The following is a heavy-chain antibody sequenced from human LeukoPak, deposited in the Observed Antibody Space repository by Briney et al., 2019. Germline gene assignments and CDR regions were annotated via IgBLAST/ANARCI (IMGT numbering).Heavy chain of an antibody. V-gene: IGHV3-64*01. Sequence: GGSLRLSCAASGFTFTTYDMHWVRQAPGKGLEYVSAISSNGGSTYYANSVKGRFTISRDNSKNTLYLQMGSLRAEDMAVYYCARGGYSGYDPAGYWGQGTLVTVSS. CDR1: GFTFTTYD. CDR2: ISSNGGST. CDR3: ARGGYSGYDPAGY. D-gene: IGHD5-12*01. J-gene: IGHJ4*02.